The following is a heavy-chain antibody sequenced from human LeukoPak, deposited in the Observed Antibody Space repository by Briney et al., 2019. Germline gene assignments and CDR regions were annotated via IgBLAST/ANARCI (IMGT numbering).Heavy chain of an antibody. V-gene: IGHV3-23*01. CDR1: GFTFSTYG. Sequence: GGSLRLSCAASGFTFSTYGMSWVRQAPGKGLEWVSGISGSGGSTYYADSVRGRFIISRDNSKNTLYLQMNSLRAEDTAVYYCAKGPPGGGRGRLDSWGQGTLVTVSS. CDR2: ISGSGGST. CDR3: AKGPPGGGRGRLDS. J-gene: IGHJ4*02. D-gene: IGHD2-15*01.